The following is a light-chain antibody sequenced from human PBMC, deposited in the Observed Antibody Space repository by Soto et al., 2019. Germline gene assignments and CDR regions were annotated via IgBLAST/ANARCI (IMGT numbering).Light chain of an antibody. V-gene: IGLV2-14*01. Sequence: QSVLTQPASVSGSPGQSITISCTGTSSDIGGYNYVSWYQQHPGKAPKLMIYDVSNRPSGVSNRFSGSTSGNTTSLTITVLHVEDDAAYSCSSYTISFYDVGTGSKVTV. CDR3: SSYTISFYD. CDR2: DVS. J-gene: IGLJ1*01. CDR1: SSDIGGYNY.